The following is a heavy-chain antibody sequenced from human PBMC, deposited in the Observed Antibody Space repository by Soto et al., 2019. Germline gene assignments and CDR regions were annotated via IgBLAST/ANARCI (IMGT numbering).Heavy chain of an antibody. J-gene: IGHJ3*01. CDR2: IYYDGST. CDR3: ARFYGNAFDV. V-gene: IGHV4-39*02. Sequence: PSETLSLTCSVSCGSITTSSYNWDWIRQPPGKGLEWIGTIYYDGSTSYNPSLRSQVTISVDTSKNHFALKVNSVTAADTAVYYWARFYGNAFDVWGRGTVVTVSS. D-gene: IGHD3-10*01. CDR1: CGSITTSSYN.